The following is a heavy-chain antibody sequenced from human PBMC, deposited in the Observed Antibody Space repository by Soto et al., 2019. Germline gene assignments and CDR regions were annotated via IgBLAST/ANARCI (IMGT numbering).Heavy chain of an antibody. D-gene: IGHD3-22*01. V-gene: IGHV1-69*08. CDR2: IIPILGIA. Sequence: QVQLVQSGAEVKKPGSSVKVSCKASGGTFSSYTISWVRQSPGQGLEWMGRIIPILGIANYAQKFQGRVTITADQSTSTAYMELSSLRSEDTAVYYCAKDHDDSSGTEYFQHCGQGTLVTVAS. CDR3: AKDHDDSSGTEYFQH. CDR1: GGTFSSYT. J-gene: IGHJ1*01.